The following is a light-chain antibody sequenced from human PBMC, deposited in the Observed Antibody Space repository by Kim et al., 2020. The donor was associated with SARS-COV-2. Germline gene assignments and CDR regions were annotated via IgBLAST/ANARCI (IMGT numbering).Light chain of an antibody. CDR2: EVS. J-gene: IGLJ2*01. CDR3: CSYAGSITHVV. CDR1: SSDVGNYNL. V-gene: IGLV2-23*02. Sequence: QSTTISCTGTSSDVGNYNLVSWYQQNPGKAPKLMIYEVSKRPSGVSNRFSGSKSGNTASLTISGLQAEDEADYYCCSYAGSITHVVFGGGTQLTVL.